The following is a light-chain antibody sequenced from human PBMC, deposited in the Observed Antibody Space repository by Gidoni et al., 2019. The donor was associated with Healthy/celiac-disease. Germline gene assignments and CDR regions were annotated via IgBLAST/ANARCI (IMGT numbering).Light chain of an antibody. V-gene: IGKV1-39*01. J-gene: IGKJ3*01. CDR2: AAS. Sequence: DIQMTQSPSSLSASVGDRVTITCRASQSISSYLNWYKQKPGKAPKLLIYAASSLQSGVPSRFSGSGSGTDVTLTISSLQPEDFATYYCQQSYSTPGFGPGTKVDIK. CDR3: QQSYSTPG. CDR1: QSISSY.